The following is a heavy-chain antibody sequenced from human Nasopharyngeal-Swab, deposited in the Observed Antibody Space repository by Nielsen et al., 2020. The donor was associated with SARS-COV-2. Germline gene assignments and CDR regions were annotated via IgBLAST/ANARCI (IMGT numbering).Heavy chain of an antibody. CDR1: GASINTYY. CDR2: INHSGST. J-gene: IGHJ6*03. V-gene: IGHV4-34*01. CDR3: ARVPGYYYYYMDV. Sequence: SETLSLTCTVSGASINTYYWSWIRQPPGKGLEWIGEINHSGSTNYNPSLKSRVTISVDTSKNQFSLKLSSVTAADTAVYYCARVPGYYYYYMDVWGKGTTVTVSS.